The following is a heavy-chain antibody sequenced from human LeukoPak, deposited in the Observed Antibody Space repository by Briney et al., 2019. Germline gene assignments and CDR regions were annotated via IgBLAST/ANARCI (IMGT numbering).Heavy chain of an antibody. Sequence: ASVKVSCKASGYTFTSYGISWVRQAPGQGLEWMGWISAYNGNTNYAQKLQGRVTMTTDTSTSTVYMELNSLRAEDTAVYYCAKEIWPTVTIPGRTYFDYWGQGTLVTVSS. CDR3: AKEIWPTVTIPGRTYFDY. V-gene: IGHV1-18*01. D-gene: IGHD4-17*01. CDR2: ISAYNGNT. J-gene: IGHJ4*02. CDR1: GYTFTSYG.